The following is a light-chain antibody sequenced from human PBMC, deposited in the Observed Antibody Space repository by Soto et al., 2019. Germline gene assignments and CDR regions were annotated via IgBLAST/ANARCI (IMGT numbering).Light chain of an antibody. CDR3: QQYGDWPPDT. CDR1: QSVSRN. J-gene: IGKJ2*01. Sequence: EIVMTQSPATLSVSPGERATLSCRASQSVSRNLAWYQQTPGQPPRLLIYDASTRATGVPARFGGSGSGTEFTLTISGLQSEDFAVYYCQQYGDWPPDTFGQGTKVEI. V-gene: IGKV3-15*01. CDR2: DAS.